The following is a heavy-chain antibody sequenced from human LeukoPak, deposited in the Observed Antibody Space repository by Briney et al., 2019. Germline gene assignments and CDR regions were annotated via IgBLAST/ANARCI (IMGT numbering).Heavy chain of an antibody. CDR2: ITSSGGST. CDR3: AKARVLEAGASGY. J-gene: IGHJ4*02. D-gene: IGHD3-3*02. V-gene: IGHV3-23*01. CDR1: GFTFSSYA. Sequence: GGSLRLSCAASGFTFSSYAMSWVRQSPGKGLEWVSTITSSGGSTYYADSVKGRFTISRDKSKSTVYLQMNSLRAEDTAVYYCAKARVLEAGASGYWGQGTLVTVSS.